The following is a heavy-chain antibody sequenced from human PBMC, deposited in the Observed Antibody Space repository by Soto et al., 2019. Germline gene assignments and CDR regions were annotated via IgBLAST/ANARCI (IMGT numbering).Heavy chain of an antibody. J-gene: IGHJ3*02. V-gene: IGHV3-7*03. CDR3: ASRVGGGIGAFDI. D-gene: IGHD3-16*01. CDR1: GFTFSSYW. CDR2: IKQDGSEK. Sequence: GGSLRLSCAASGFTFSSYWMSWVRQAPGKGLEWVANIKQDGSEKYYVDSVKGRFTISRDNAKNSLYLQMNRLRAEDTDVKAWASRVGGGIGAFDIWGQGTMVTVSS.